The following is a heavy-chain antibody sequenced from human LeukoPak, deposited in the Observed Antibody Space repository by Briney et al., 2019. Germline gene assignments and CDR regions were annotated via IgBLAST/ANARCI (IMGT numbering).Heavy chain of an antibody. Sequence: SETLSLTCAVYGGSFSGYYWSWIRQPPGKGLEWIGEINHSGSTNYNPSLKSRVTISVDTSKNQFSLKLSSVTAADTAVYYCARVQRYYDFWSGPYYYYYMDVWGKGTTVTVSS. V-gene: IGHV4-34*01. D-gene: IGHD3-3*01. CDR1: GGSFSGYY. CDR2: INHSGST. J-gene: IGHJ6*03. CDR3: ARVQRYYDFWSGPYYYYYMDV.